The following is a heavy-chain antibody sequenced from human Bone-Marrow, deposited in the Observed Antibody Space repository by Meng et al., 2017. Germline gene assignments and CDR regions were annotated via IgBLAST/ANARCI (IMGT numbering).Heavy chain of an antibody. Sequence: SLKISCAASGFTFDDYAMHWVRQAPGKGLEWVSGISWNSGSTGYADSVKGRFTISRDNAKNSLYLQMNSLRAEDTALYYCAKDIHEDYYDSSGYYLAFDYWGQGTLVTVSS. J-gene: IGHJ4*02. V-gene: IGHV3-9*01. D-gene: IGHD3-22*01. CDR3: AKDIHEDYYDSSGYYLAFDY. CDR1: GFTFDDYA. CDR2: ISWNSGST.